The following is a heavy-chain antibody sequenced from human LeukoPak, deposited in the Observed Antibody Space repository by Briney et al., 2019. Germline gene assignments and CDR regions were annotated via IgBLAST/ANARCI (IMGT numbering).Heavy chain of an antibody. Sequence: GSLRLSCAASGFAFSSYAMSWVRQAPGKGLEWVSAISGSGGSTYYADSVKGRFTISRDNSKNTLYLQMNSLRAEDTAVYYCAKDRGDWTYYFDYWGQGTLVTVSS. CDR3: AKDRGDWTYYFDY. J-gene: IGHJ4*02. V-gene: IGHV3-23*01. D-gene: IGHD3/OR15-3a*01. CDR2: ISGSGGST. CDR1: GFAFSSYA.